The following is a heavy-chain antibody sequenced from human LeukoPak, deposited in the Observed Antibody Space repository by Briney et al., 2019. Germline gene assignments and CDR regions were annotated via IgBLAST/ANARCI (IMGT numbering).Heavy chain of an antibody. D-gene: IGHD3-22*01. CDR1: GFTFSSYS. CDR3: ARHYDSSGSFGY. Sequence: GGSLRLSCAASGFTFSSYSMNWVRQAPGKGLEWVSSISSSGNYIYYADSVKGRFTISRDNAKNSLYLQMNSLRAEDTAVYYCARHYDSSGSFGYWGQGTLVTVSS. CDR2: ISSSGNYI. V-gene: IGHV3-21*01. J-gene: IGHJ4*02.